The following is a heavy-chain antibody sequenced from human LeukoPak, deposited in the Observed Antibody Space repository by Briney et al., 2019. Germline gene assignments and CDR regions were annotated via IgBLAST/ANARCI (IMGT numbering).Heavy chain of an antibody. CDR1: GFTFSNAW. V-gene: IGHV3-15*01. D-gene: IGHD3-10*01. CDR2: IKSKTDGGTT. J-gene: IGHJ4*02. Sequence: WRSLRLSCAASGFTFSNAWMSWVRQTPGKGLEWVGRIKSKTDGGTTDYVAPVKGRFTISRDDSKNTLYLQMNSLKSEDTAVYYGTTDYGSGSYRYFNYWGQGTLVTVSS. CDR3: TTDYGSGSYRYFNY.